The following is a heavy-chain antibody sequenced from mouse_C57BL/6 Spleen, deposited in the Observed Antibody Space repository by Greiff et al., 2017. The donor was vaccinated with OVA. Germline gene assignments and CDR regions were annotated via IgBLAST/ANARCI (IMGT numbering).Heavy chain of an antibody. V-gene: IGHV5-12*01. CDR3: ARQGAYYSNPWYFDV. CDR1: GFTFSDYY. CDR2: ISNGGGST. Sequence: EVQLVESGGGLVQPGGSLKLSCAASGFTFSDYYMYWVRQTPEKRLEWVAYISNGGGSTYYPDTVKGRFTISRDNAKNTLYLQMSRLKSEDTAMYYCARQGAYYSNPWYFDVWGTGTTVTVSS. J-gene: IGHJ1*03. D-gene: IGHD2-5*01.